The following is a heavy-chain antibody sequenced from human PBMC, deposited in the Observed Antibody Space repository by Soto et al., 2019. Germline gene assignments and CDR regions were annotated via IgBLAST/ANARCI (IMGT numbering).Heavy chain of an antibody. V-gene: IGHV3-73*01. CDR2: IRSKANSYAT. D-gene: IGHD2-2*01. CDR3: TRQGCSSTSCYVAYYYYMDV. CDR1: GFTFSGSA. J-gene: IGHJ6*03. Sequence: GGSLRLSCAASGFTFSGSAMHWVRQASGKGLEWVGRIRSKANSYATAYAASVKGRFTIARDDSKNTAYLQMNSLKTEDTAVYYCTRQGCSSTSCYVAYYYYMDVWGKGTTVTVSS.